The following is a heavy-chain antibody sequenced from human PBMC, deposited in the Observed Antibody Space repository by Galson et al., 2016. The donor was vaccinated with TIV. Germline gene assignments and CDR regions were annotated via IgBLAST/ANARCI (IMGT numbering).Heavy chain of an antibody. J-gene: IGHJ5*02. Sequence: SVKVSCKASGYIFTNYAISWLRQAPGQGPEWMGWVSAYNKKTHYAQKFQDRVTMTTDTATNTVFMDLRSLRSDDTAIYFCARVPGTQVIAATGGWFDPWGQGTLVTVSS. CDR1: GYIFTNYA. V-gene: IGHV1-18*04. CDR3: ARVPGTQVIAATGGWFDP. D-gene: IGHD2-15*01. CDR2: VSAYNKKT.